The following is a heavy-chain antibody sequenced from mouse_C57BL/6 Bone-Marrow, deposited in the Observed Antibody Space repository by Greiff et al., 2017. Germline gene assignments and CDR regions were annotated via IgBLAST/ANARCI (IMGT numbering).Heavy chain of an antibody. CDR3: ARSPPYYSNYEREMDY. V-gene: IGHV1-54*01. Sequence: VQLQQSGAELVRPGTSVKVSCKASGYAFTNYLIAWVKQRPGQGLEWIGVINPGSGGTNYNEKFKGQATLTADKSSSTAYMQLSRLTSEDSAVDFCARSPPYYSNYEREMDYWGQGTSVTVSS. D-gene: IGHD2-5*01. J-gene: IGHJ4*01. CDR2: INPGSGGT. CDR1: GYAFTNYL.